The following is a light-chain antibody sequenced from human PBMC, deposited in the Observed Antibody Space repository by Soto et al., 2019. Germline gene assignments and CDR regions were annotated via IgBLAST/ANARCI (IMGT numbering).Light chain of an antibody. V-gene: IGLV1-44*01. J-gene: IGLJ3*02. CDR3: AACDDSLNGWV. Sequence: QSVLTQPPSASGTPGQRVTISCSGSSSNIGSNTVNWYQQLPGTAPKLLIYSNNHRPSGVPDRLSGSKSGASATLAISGLQSEDEADYYCAACDDSLNGWVFGGGTKLTVL. CDR1: SSNIGSNT. CDR2: SNN.